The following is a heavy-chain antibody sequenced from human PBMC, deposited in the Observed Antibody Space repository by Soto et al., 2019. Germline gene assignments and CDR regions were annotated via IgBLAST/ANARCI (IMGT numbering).Heavy chain of an antibody. V-gene: IGHV3-30*03. CDR1: GFTFSSYG. D-gene: IGHD2-2*01. Sequence: GGSLRLSCAASGFTFSSYGMHWVRQAPGKGLEWVAVISYDGSNKYYADSVKGRFTISRDNYKNTLYLQMNSLRAEDTAVYYCATTPGYCSSTSCVPKGWFDPWGQGTLVTVSS. J-gene: IGHJ5*02. CDR3: ATTPGYCSSTSCVPKGWFDP. CDR2: ISYDGSNK.